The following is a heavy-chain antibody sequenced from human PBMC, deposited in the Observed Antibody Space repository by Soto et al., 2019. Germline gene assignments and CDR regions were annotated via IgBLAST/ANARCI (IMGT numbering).Heavy chain of an antibody. CDR3: ARGRYGDY. CDR2: ISAHNGNT. Sequence: QVHLVQSGAEVKKPGASVKVSCQASGYAFTTYGITWVRQAPGQGLEWMGWISAHNGNTNYAQKLQGRVTVTRDTSTNTAYMELRSRRSGDTAVYYCARGRYGDYWGQGALVTVSS. CDR1: GYAFTTYG. V-gene: IGHV1-18*01. D-gene: IGHD1-1*01. J-gene: IGHJ4*02.